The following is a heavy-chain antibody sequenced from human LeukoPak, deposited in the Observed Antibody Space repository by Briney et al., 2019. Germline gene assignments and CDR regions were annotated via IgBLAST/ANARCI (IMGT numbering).Heavy chain of an antibody. CDR1: GGSISSSSYY. V-gene: IGHV4-39*01. CDR2: INYRGNT. Sequence: PSETLSLTCTVSGGSISSSSYYWGWIRQPPGKGLDWIGIINYRGNTYYNPSLKSRVTISVDTSKNQFSLKLSSVTAADTAVYYYARRDSYSSGYYYFDYWGQGTLVTVSS. J-gene: IGHJ4*02. D-gene: IGHD3-22*01. CDR3: ARRDSYSSGYYYFDY.